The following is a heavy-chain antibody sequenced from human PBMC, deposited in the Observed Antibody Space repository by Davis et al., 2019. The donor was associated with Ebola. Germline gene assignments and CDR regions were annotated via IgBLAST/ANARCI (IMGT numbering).Heavy chain of an antibody. CDR3: ARGDIVATMGSWFDP. CDR2: ISAYNGNT. Sequence: ASVKVSCKASGYTFTSYGISWVRQAPGQGLEWMGWISAYNGNTNYAQKLQGRVTMTTDTSTSTAYMELRSLRSDDTAVYYCARGDIVATMGSWFDPWGQGVSVTVSS. V-gene: IGHV1-18*01. D-gene: IGHD5-12*01. CDR1: GYTFTSYG. J-gene: IGHJ5*02.